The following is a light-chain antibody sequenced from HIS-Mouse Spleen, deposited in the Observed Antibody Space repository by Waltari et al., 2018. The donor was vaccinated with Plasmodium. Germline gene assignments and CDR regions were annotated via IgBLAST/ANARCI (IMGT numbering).Light chain of an antibody. CDR3: YSTDSSGNHRV. V-gene: IGLV3-10*01. J-gene: IGLJ3*02. Sequence: SYELTQPPSVSVSPGQTARITCSGDAFPKKYAYWYQHKSGQAPVLVIYEESKRPPGIPERFSGSSSGTMATLTISGAQVEDEADYYCYSTDSSGNHRVFGGGTKLTVL. CDR2: EES. CDR1: AFPKKY.